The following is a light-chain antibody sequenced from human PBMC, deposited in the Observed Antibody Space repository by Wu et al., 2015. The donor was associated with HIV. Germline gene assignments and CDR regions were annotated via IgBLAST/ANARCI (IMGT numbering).Light chain of an antibody. J-gene: IGKJ2*01. CDR1: QSVSTF. Sequence: DIQMTQSPSSLSASVGDRVTITCRTSQSVSTFLNWYQQKPGKAPNLLIYAASNLQSGVPSRFSGSGSGTYFTLTITSLQPEDFATYYCQPSYSAPYTFGQGTKLEIK. CDR3: QPSYSAPYT. V-gene: IGKV1-39*01. CDR2: AAS.